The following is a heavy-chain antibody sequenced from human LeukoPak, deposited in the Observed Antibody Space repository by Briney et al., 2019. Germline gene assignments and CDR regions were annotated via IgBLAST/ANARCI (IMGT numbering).Heavy chain of an antibody. CDR1: GGSISSYY. Sequence: SETLSLTCTVSGGSISSYYWSWIRQPPGKGLEWIGYIYYSGSTNYNPSLKSRVTISVDTSKNQFSLKLSSVTAADTAVYYCARVSPRGGLGDLIDYWGQGTLVTVSP. V-gene: IGHV4-59*01. D-gene: IGHD3-16*01. CDR3: ARVSPRGGLGDLIDY. J-gene: IGHJ4*02. CDR2: IYYSGST.